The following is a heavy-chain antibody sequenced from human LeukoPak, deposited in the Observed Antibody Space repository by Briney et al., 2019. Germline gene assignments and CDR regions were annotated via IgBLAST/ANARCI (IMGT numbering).Heavy chain of an antibody. CDR2: IYTSGST. V-gene: IGHV4-4*07. J-gene: IGHJ5*02. CDR3: AREGKWTPTRRGVWFDP. D-gene: IGHD2-8*01. CDR1: GCSISSYY. Sequence: SSDTLALTCTVCGCSISSYYWRWIRQPARKGLEWIGRIYTSGSTNYNPSLKSRVTMSVDTSKNQFSLKLSSVTAADTAVYYCAREGKWTPTRRGVWFDPWGQGTLVTVSS.